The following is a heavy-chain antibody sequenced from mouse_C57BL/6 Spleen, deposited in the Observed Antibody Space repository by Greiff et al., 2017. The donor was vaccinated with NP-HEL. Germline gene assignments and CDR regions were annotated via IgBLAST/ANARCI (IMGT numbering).Heavy chain of an antibody. CDR2: INPSSGYT. CDR3: ARGNYDYDVDYFDY. D-gene: IGHD2-4*01. J-gene: IGHJ2*01. Sequence: VQLQQSGAELAKPGASVKLSCKASGYTFTSYWMPWVKQRPGQGLEWIGYINPSSGYTKYNQKFKDQATMTADKSSSTAYMQLSSLTYEDSAVYYCARGNYDYDVDYFDYWGQGTTLTVSS. CDR1: GYTFTSYW. V-gene: IGHV1-7*01.